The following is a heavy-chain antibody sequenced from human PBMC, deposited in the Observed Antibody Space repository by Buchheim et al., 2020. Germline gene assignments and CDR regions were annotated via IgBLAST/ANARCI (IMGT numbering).Heavy chain of an antibody. Sequence: EVQLVESGGGLVKPGGSLRLSCAASGFTFSSSSMNWVRLAPGKGLEWVSSITPSSNFIQYGDSVKGRFTISRDNAKNSLYLQMNSLRAEDTAVYYCARIVGENGYGSGYWDYWGQGT. V-gene: IGHV3-21*01. J-gene: IGHJ4*02. CDR1: GFTFSSSS. CDR3: ARIVGENGYGSGYWDY. CDR2: ITPSSNFI. D-gene: IGHD6-19*01.